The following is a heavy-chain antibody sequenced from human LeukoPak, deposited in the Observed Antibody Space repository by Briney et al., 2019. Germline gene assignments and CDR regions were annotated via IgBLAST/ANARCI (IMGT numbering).Heavy chain of an antibody. CDR3: ARDSDYDYVWGSYRYLDY. J-gene: IGHJ4*02. CDR1: GFTFSSYE. D-gene: IGHD3-16*02. Sequence: GGSLRLSCAASGFTFSSYEMSWVRQAPGKGLEWVANIKQDGSEKYYVDSVKGRFTISRDNAKNSLYLQMNSLRAEDTAVYYCARDSDYDYVWGSYRYLDYWGQGTLVTVSS. V-gene: IGHV3-7*01. CDR2: IKQDGSEK.